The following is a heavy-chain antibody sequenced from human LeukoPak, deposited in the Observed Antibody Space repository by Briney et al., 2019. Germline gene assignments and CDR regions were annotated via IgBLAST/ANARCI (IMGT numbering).Heavy chain of an antibody. CDR3: ARMTTAAGTQIFDY. CDR2: IIPIFGTA. Sequence: ASVKVSCKASGGTFSSYAISWVRQAPGQGLEWMGGIIPIFGTANYAQKFQGRVTITADKSTSTAYMELSSLRSEDTAVYYCARMTTAAGTQIFDYWGQGTLVTVSS. V-gene: IGHV1-69*06. D-gene: IGHD6-13*01. J-gene: IGHJ4*02. CDR1: GGTFSSYA.